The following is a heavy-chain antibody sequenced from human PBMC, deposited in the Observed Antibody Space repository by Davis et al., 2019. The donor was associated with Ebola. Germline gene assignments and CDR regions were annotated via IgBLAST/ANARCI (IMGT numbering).Heavy chain of an antibody. V-gene: IGHV3-30-3*01. CDR2: ISYDGSNK. CDR3: AKAMRQWLVPLDY. D-gene: IGHD6-19*01. CDR1: GFTFSSYA. J-gene: IGHJ4*02. Sequence: GESLKISCAASGFTFSSYAMHWVRQAPGKGLEWVAVISYDGSNKYYADSVKGRFTTSRDNSKNSLYLQMNSLRAEDTALYYCAKAMRQWLVPLDYWGQGTLVTVSS.